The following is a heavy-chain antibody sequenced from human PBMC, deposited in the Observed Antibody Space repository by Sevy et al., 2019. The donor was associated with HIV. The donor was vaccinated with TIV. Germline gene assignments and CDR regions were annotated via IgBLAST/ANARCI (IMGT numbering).Heavy chain of an antibody. J-gene: IGHJ6*03. V-gene: IGHV3-49*04. CDR2: IRSKAYGGTT. Sequence: GGSLRLSCTASGFTFGDYAMSWVRQAPGKGLEWVGFIRSKAYGGTTEYAASVKGRFTISRDDSKSIAYLQMNSLKTEDTAVYYCTRDRRGGYNLGYYYYMDVWGKGTTVTDSS. D-gene: IGHD5-12*01. CDR3: TRDRRGGYNLGYYYYMDV. CDR1: GFTFGDYA.